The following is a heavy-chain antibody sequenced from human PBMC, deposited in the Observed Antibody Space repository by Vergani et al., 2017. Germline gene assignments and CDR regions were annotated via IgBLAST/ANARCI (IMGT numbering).Heavy chain of an antibody. CDR3: VGSIVGATNFDY. CDR2: IRSKAYGGTT. V-gene: IGHV3-49*04. Sequence: EVQLVESGGGLVQPGRSLRLSCTASGFTFGDYAMSWVRQAPGKGLEWVGFIRSKAYGGTTEYAASVKGRFTISRDDSKSSAYLQMNSLKTEDTAVYYCVGSIVGATNFDYWGQGTLVTVSS. CDR1: GFTFGDYA. D-gene: IGHD1-26*01. J-gene: IGHJ4*02.